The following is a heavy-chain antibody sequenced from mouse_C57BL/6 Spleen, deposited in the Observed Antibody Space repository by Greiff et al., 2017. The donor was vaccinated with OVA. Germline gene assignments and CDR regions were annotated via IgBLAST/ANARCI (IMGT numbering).Heavy chain of an antibody. V-gene: IGHV10-1*01. J-gene: IGHJ2*01. CDR1: GFSFNTYA. D-gene: IGHD4-1*01. CDR3: VRQGLGIPFDY. CDR2: IRSKSNNYAT. Sequence: EVKVVESGGGLVQPKGSLKLSCAASGFSFNTYAMNWVRQAPGKGLEWVARIRSKSNNYATYYADSVKDRFTISRDDSESMLYLQMNNLKTEDTAMYYCVRQGLGIPFDYWGQGTTLTVSS.